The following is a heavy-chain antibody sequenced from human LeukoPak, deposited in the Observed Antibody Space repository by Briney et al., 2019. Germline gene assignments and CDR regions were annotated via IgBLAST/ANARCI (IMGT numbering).Heavy chain of an antibody. CDR1: GFTFSSYS. CDR2: ISSSSSYI. V-gene: IGHV3-21*01. D-gene: IGHD3-10*01. CDR3: ARDRTTMVRDYYYYMDV. Sequence: GGSLRLSCAASGFTFSSYSMNWVRQAPGKGLEWVSSISSSSSYIYYADSVKGRFTISRDNAKNSLYLQMNSLRAEDTAVYYCARDRTTMVRDYYYYMDVWGTGTTVTVSS. J-gene: IGHJ6*03.